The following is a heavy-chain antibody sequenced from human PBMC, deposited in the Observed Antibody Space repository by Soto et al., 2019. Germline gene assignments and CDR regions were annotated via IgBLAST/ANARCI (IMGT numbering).Heavy chain of an antibody. CDR2: ISGSGTST. J-gene: IGHJ4*02. CDR3: AKIPYSGIWYSDN. CDR1: GFTFSSYA. D-gene: IGHD6-13*01. Sequence: GGSLRLSCAASGFTFSSYAMSWVRQAPGKGLEWVSVISGSGTSTYYADSVKGRFTISRDNSEDTMYLQMNRLRAEDTAVYFCAKIPYSGIWYSDNWGQGTLVTVSS. V-gene: IGHV3-23*01.